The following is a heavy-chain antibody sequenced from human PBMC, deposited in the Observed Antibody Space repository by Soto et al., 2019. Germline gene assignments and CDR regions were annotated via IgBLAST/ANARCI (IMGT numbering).Heavy chain of an antibody. V-gene: IGHV3-74*01. CDR1: GFTFSTYW. Sequence: GSLRLSCAASGFTFSTYWMHWVRQAPGKGLVRVSRINSDGSSTRYGDSVKGRFTISRDNAKNTLYLQMNSLRAEDTAVYYCARRYCSGTSCYFYFDYWGQGALVTVSS. CDR2: INSDGSST. J-gene: IGHJ4*02. CDR3: ARRYCSGTSCYFYFDY. D-gene: IGHD2-2*01.